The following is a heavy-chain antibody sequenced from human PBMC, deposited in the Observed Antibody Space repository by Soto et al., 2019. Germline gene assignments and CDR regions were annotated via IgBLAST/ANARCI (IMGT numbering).Heavy chain of an antibody. CDR2: ISSSTSII. CDR3: ARDSGSTYYYYYMDV. Sequence: VGSLRLSCAASGFTCSSYSMNWVRQAPGKGLEWVSYISSSTSIIYYADSVKGRFTISRDNAKNSLYLQMNSLRAEDTAVYYCARDSGSTYYYYYMDVWGKGTTVTVSS. V-gene: IGHV3-48*01. D-gene: IGHD3-10*01. CDR1: GFTCSSYS. J-gene: IGHJ6*03.